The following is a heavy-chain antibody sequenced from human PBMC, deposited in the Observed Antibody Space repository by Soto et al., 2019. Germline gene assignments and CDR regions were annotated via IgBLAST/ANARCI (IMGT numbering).Heavy chain of an antibody. CDR1: GFSLSTSRVG. J-gene: IGHJ4*02. CDR3: AHTSGGGNSACFDY. V-gene: IGHV2-5*02. Sequence: QITLKESGPTLVKPTQTLTLTCTFSGFSLSTSRVGVGWIRQPPGKALEWLALIYWDDDKRYSPSLKSRLTITKHTSKNQVVLTMTHPDPVDTATYYCAHTSGGGNSACFDYWGQGTLVTVSS. CDR2: IYWDDDK. D-gene: IGHD2-21*02.